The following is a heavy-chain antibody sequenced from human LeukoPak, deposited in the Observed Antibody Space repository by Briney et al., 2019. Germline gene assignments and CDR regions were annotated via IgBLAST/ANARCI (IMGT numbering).Heavy chain of an antibody. CDR1: GFTFSSYS. CDR2: ISSSSSYI. V-gene: IGHV3-21*01. CDR3: TRVGYIDEGIDY. Sequence: GGSLRLSCAASGFTFSSYSMNWVRQAPGKGLEWVSSISSSSSYIYYADSVKGRFAISRDNAKNSLYLQMNSLRAEDTAIYYCTRVGYIDEGIDYWGQGTLVTVSS. J-gene: IGHJ4*02. D-gene: IGHD5-24*01.